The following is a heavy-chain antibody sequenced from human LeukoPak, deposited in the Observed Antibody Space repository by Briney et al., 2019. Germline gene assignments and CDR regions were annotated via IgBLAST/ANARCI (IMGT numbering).Heavy chain of an antibody. CDR1: GGSISSYY. CDR3: ARDRYGSGSYYKSWFDP. D-gene: IGHD3-10*01. V-gene: IGHV4-4*07. Sequence: SSETLSLTCTVSGGSISSYYWSWIRQPAGKGLEWIGRIYTSGSTNYDPSLKSRATMSVDTSKNQFSLRLSSVTAADTAVYYCARDRYGSGSYYKSWFDPWGQGTLVTVSS. CDR2: IYTSGST. J-gene: IGHJ5*02.